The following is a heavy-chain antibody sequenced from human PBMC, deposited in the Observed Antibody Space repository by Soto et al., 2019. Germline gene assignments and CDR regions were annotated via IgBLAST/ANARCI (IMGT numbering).Heavy chain of an antibody. D-gene: IGHD3-10*01. V-gene: IGHV4-59*01. CDR1: GDSISNFY. J-gene: IGHJ5*01. Sequence: PSETPSLTCTVSGDSISNFYWSWIRQSPGKGLEWIGYIYYSGTTNYNPSLKSRVTIAVDTSKNQFSLNLKSVTAADTAVYYCAIVGLRPRGIIISWFDSWGQGMKVTVS. CDR2: IYYSGTT. CDR3: AIVGLRPRGIIISWFDS.